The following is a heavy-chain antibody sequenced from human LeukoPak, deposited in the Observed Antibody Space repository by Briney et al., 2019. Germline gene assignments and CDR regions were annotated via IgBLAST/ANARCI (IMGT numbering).Heavy chain of an antibody. V-gene: IGHV1-18*04. D-gene: IGHD2-2*01. CDR1: GYSFTDYY. J-gene: IGHJ4*02. CDR2: ISAYNGNT. Sequence: ASVTVSCKASGYSFTDYYMHWVRQAPGQGLEWMGWISAYNGNTNYAQKLQGRVTMTTDTSTSTAYMELRSLRSDDTAVYYCAREGDCSSTSCYGDWGQGTLVTVSS. CDR3: AREGDCSSTSCYGD.